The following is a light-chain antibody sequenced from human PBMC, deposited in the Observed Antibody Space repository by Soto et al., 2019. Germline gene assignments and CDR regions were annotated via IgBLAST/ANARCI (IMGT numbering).Light chain of an antibody. Sequence: DIQMTHSPSSVSASVGDRCTITRRASQGISNYLAWYQQKPGTVPKLLISAASTLQTGVPSRFSGGGSGTDFTLTISSLQPEDVATYYCQKYNSAPWTFGQGTKVDI. V-gene: IGKV1-27*01. J-gene: IGKJ1*01. CDR1: QGISNY. CDR2: AAS. CDR3: QKYNSAPWT.